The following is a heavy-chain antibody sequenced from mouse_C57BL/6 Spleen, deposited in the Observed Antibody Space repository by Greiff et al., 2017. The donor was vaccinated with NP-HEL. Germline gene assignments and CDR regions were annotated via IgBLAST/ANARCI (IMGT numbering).Heavy chain of an antibody. CDR1: GYTFTDYE. V-gene: IGHV1-15*01. Sequence: QVQLKESGAELVRPGASVTLSCKASGYTFTDYEMHWVKQTPVHGLEWIGAIDPETGGTAYNQKFKGKAILTADKSSSTAYMELRSLTSEDSAVYYCTRYSNYVGAYWGQGTLVTVSA. D-gene: IGHD2-5*01. J-gene: IGHJ3*01. CDR3: TRYSNYVGAY. CDR2: IDPETGGT.